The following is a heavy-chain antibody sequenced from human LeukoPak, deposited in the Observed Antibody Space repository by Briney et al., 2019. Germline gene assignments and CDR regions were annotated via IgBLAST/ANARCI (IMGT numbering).Heavy chain of an antibody. CDR3: ARDGSGFDV. CDR1: GGFISGYY. D-gene: IGHD2-2*03. CDR2: IYDSGST. V-gene: IGHV4-59*01. Sequence: SETLSLTRTVSGGFISGYYWSWIRQSPGRGLEWLGYIYDSGSTKYNPSLKSRVTISVDASKNQISLKLTSMTAADTAVYYCARDGSGFDVWGQGTKVTVSS. J-gene: IGHJ3*01.